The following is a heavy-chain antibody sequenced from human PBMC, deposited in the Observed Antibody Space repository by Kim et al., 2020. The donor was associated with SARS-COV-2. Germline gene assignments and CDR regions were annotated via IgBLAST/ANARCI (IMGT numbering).Heavy chain of an antibody. CDR2: INGDGTTT. D-gene: IGHD1-26*01. J-gene: IGHJ4*02. CDR3: ATGAGQYPGSCLYY. Sequence: GGSLRLSCAASGFTFSNYWMHWVRRAPGKGLVWVSRINGDGTTTNYADSVKGRFTISRDNANNTLYLQMNSLRVEDTAVYYCATGAGQYPGSCLYYWGQGTLVTVSS. V-gene: IGHV3-74*01. CDR1: GFTFSNYW.